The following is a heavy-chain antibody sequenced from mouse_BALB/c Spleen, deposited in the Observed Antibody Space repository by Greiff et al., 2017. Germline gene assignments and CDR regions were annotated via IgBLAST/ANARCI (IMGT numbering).Heavy chain of an antibody. V-gene: IGHV2-9*02. CDR3: ARGYDGYYDYFDY. J-gene: IGHJ2*01. CDR2: IWAGGST. CDR1: GFSLTSYG. Sequence: VQLQESGPGLVAPSQSLSITCTVSGFSLTSYGVHWVRQPPGKGLEWLGVIWAGGSTNYNSALMSRLSISKDNSKSQVFLKMNSLQTDDTAMYYCARGYDGYYDYFDYWGQGTTLTVSS. D-gene: IGHD2-3*01.